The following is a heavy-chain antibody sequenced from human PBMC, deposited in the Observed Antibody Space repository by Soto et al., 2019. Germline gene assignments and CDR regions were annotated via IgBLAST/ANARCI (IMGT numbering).Heavy chain of an antibody. D-gene: IGHD6-19*01. CDR3: ARGIAVAGAPQYYYYGMDV. CDR1: GGTFSSYT. Sequence: QVQLVQSGAEVKKPGSSVKVSCKASGGTFSSYTISWVRQAPGQGLEWMGRIIPILGIANYAQKFQGRVTITADKSTSTAYLGLSSLRSEDTAVYYCARGIAVAGAPQYYYYGMDVWGQGTTVTVSS. J-gene: IGHJ6*02. V-gene: IGHV1-69*02. CDR2: IIPILGIA.